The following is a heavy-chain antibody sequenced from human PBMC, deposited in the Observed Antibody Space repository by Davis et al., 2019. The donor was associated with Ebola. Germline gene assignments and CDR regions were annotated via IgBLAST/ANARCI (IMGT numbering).Heavy chain of an antibody. CDR1: GFTVSSNY. D-gene: IGHD2-2*01. CDR3: ARDHSYCSSTSCYSWSYYYGMDV. CDR2: IYSGGST. J-gene: IGHJ6*02. V-gene: IGHV3-53*05. Sequence: PGGSLRLSCAASGFTVSSNYMSWVRQAPGKGLEWVSVIYSGGSTYYADSVKGRFTISRDNAENTLYLQMNSLRAKDTAVYYCARDHSYCSSTSCYSWSYYYGMDVWGQGTTVTVSS.